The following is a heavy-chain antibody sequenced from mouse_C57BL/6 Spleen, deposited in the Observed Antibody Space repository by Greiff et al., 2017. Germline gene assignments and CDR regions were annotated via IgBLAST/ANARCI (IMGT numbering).Heavy chain of an antibody. CDR3: ARSDGYPFAY. V-gene: IGHV1-19*01. D-gene: IGHD2-3*01. J-gene: IGHJ3*01. Sequence: VQLKESGPVLVKPGASVKMSCKASGYTFTDYYMNWVKQSHGKSLEWIGVINPYNGGTSYNQKFKGKATLTVDKSSSTAYMERNSLTSEDYGVYYCARSDGYPFAYWGQGTLVTVSA. CDR1: GYTFTDYY. CDR2: INPYNGGT.